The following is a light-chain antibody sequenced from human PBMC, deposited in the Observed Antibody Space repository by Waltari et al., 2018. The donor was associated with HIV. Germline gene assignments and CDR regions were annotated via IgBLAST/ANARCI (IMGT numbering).Light chain of an antibody. CDR2: WAS. V-gene: IGKV4-1*01. J-gene: IGKJ2*01. CDR1: QSVLYSSNNKNY. Sequence: DIVMTQSPDSLAVSLGERATINCKYSQSVLYSSNNKNYLAWYQQKPGQPPKLLIHWASTRESGVPDRFSGSGSGTDFTLTISSLQAEDVAVYYCQQYYSTPPYTFGQGTKLEIK. CDR3: QQYYSTPPYT.